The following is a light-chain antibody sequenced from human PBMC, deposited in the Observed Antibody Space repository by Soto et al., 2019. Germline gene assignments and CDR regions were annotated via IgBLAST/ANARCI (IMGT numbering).Light chain of an antibody. CDR2: DVS. V-gene: IGLV2-14*03. Sequence: QSALTQPASVSGSPGQSIAISCTGASSDVGDFDYVSWYQQHPGKAPKLMIYDVSTRPSGVSDRFSGSKSGNAASLTISGLQAEDEADYYCSSSTSDSLYVFGTGTKLTVL. J-gene: IGLJ1*01. CDR3: SSSTSDSLYV. CDR1: SSDVGDFDY.